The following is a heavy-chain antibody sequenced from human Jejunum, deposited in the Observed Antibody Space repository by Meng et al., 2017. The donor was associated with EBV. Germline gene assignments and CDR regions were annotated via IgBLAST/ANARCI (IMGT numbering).Heavy chain of an antibody. V-gene: IGHV3-74*01. J-gene: IGHJ5*02. Sequence: EVQLVESXGGCLQPGGSLRLSCAASGFNFSIYWMHWVRQAPGKGLVWVSHINSDGSGTTYADSVKGRFTISRDNAKNTVYLQMNSLRAEDTAVYYCARGDGSHFSWGQGTLVTVSS. D-gene: IGHD3-10*01. CDR3: ARGDGSHFS. CDR2: INSDGSGT. CDR1: GFNFSIYW.